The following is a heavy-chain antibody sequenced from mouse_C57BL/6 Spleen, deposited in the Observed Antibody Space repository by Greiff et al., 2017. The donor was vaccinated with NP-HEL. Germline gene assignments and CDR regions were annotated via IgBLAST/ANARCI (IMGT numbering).Heavy chain of an antibody. CDR3: ALITTVVATPYYAMDY. CDR2: ISYDGSN. D-gene: IGHD1-1*01. V-gene: IGHV3-6*01. J-gene: IGHJ4*01. Sequence: EVKLMESGPGLVKPSQSLSLTCSVTGYSITSGYYWNWIRQFPGNKLEWMGYISYDGSNNYNPSLKNRISITRDISKNQFFLKLNSVTTEDTATYYCALITTVVATPYYAMDYWGQGTSVTVSS. CDR1: GYSITSGYY.